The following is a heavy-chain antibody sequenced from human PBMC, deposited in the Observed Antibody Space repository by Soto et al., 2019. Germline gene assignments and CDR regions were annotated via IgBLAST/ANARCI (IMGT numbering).Heavy chain of an antibody. D-gene: IGHD1-26*01. CDR3: ARRGSGSYYDY. CDR2: ISGSGDST. V-gene: IGHV3-23*01. Sequence: EVQLLESGGGLVQPGGSLRLSCAASGFTFSSYAMRWVRQAPGKGLEWVSAISGSGDSTYYADSVKGRFTTSRDNSKNTLYLQMNSLRAEDPAVYYCARRGSGSYYDYWGQGTLVTVCS. J-gene: IGHJ4*02. CDR1: GFTFSSYA.